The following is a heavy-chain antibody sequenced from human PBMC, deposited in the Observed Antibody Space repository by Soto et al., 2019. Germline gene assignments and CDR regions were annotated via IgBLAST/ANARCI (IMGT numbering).Heavy chain of an antibody. CDR2: MNPNSGNT. CDR1: GYTFTSYD. V-gene: IGHV1-8*01. Sequence: QVQLVQSGAEVKKPGASVKVSCKASGYTFTSYDINWVRQATGQGLEWMGWMNPNSGNTGYAQKFQGRVTMTRNTSISTAYMELSSLRSEDTAVYYCARVFAGDARVGLFTVFGAKSRRAFDIWGQGTMVTVSS. J-gene: IGHJ3*02. CDR3: ARVFAGDARVGLFTVFGAKSRRAFDI. D-gene: IGHD3-3*01.